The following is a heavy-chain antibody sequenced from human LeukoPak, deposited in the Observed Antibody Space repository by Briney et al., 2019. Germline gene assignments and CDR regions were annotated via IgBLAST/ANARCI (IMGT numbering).Heavy chain of an antibody. CDR1: GFTISTNY. Sequence: GGSLRLSCAVSGFTISTNYMSWVRQAPGKGLEWVSILYSGGDIYYADFVKGRFTISRDNSRNTLYLQMNTLRVEDSAVYYCARVRKAAALYYFDYWGQGTLVTVSS. CDR2: LYSGGDI. V-gene: IGHV3-53*01. D-gene: IGHD6-13*01. CDR3: ARVRKAAALYYFDY. J-gene: IGHJ4*02.